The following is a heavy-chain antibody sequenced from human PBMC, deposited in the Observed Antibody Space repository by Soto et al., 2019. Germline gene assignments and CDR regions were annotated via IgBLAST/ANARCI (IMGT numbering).Heavy chain of an antibody. CDR1: GGSISSGGYY. D-gene: IGHD6-19*01. Sequence: PSETLSLTCTVSGGSISSGGYYWSWIRQHPGKGLEWIGYIYYSGSTYYNPSLKSRVTISVDTSKNQFSLKLSSVTAADTAVYYCARTGYAAGTRKNKSGAYYYYYGMDVWGQGTTVTVSS. J-gene: IGHJ6*02. CDR3: ARTGYAAGTRKNKSGAYYYYYGMDV. V-gene: IGHV4-31*03. CDR2: IYYSGST.